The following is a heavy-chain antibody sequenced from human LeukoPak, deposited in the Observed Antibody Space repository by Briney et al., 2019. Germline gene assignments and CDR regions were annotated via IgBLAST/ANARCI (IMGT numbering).Heavy chain of an antibody. D-gene: IGHD5-12*01. CDR3: ARDGGYSGYED. CDR2: IYSGGST. V-gene: IGHV3-66*01. Sequence: GSLRLSCAASGFTFSSYGMSWVRQAPGKGLEWVSVIYSGGSTYYADSVKGRFTISRDNSKNTLYLQMNSLRAEDTAVYYCARDGGYSGYEDWGQGTLVTVSS. CDR1: GFTFSSYG. J-gene: IGHJ4*02.